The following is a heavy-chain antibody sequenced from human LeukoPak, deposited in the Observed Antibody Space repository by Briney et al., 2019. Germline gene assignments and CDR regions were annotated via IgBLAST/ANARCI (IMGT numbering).Heavy chain of an antibody. CDR2: ISGSGGST. V-gene: IGHV3-23*01. Sequence: GGSLRLSCAASGFTFSSYAMSWVRQAPGKGLDRVSAISGSGGSTYYADSVKGRFTISRDNSKNTLYLQMNSLRAEDTPVYYCAKDDRYCSSTSCSLGAFDIWGQGTMVTVSS. J-gene: IGHJ3*02. CDR1: GFTFSSYA. D-gene: IGHD2-2*01. CDR3: AKDDRYCSSTSCSLGAFDI.